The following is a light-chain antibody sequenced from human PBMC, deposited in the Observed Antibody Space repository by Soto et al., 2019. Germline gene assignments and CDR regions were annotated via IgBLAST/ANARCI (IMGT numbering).Light chain of an antibody. J-gene: IGKJ5*01. CDR3: QQYNDWPPIT. V-gene: IGKV3-15*01. Sequence: EIMMTQSPVTLSVSPGERATLSCRASQSVSNNLAWYQPKPGQAPRLLIYYASTRATGIPARFSGSGSGTEFTLTISSLQSEDFALYYCQQYNDWPPITFGQGTRLEIK. CDR1: QSVSNN. CDR2: YAS.